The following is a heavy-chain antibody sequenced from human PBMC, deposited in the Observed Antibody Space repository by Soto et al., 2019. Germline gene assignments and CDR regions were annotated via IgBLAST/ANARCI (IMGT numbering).Heavy chain of an antibody. J-gene: IGHJ3*02. CDR2: IYHSGST. CDR3: ARRRITMIVVVFDAFDI. D-gene: IGHD3-22*01. CDR1: VGSISSSNW. V-gene: IGHV4-4*02. Sequence: SETLSLTCAVSVGSISSSNWWSWVRQPPGKGLEWIGEIYHSGSTNYNPSLKSRVTISVDKSKNQFSLKLSSVTATDTAVYYCARRRITMIVVVFDAFDIWGQGTMVTVSS.